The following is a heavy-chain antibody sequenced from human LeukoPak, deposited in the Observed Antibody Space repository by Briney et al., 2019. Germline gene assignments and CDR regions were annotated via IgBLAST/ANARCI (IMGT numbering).Heavy chain of an antibody. Sequence: SETLSLTCTVSGGSISSSSYYWSWIRQPPGKGLEWIGSTYSSGSTYYNPSLKSRVTTFVDTSKNQFSLKLSSVTAADTAVYYCARHGRFLEWVMDVWGQGTTVTVSS. D-gene: IGHD3-3*01. J-gene: IGHJ6*02. CDR1: GGSISSSSYY. V-gene: IGHV4-39*01. CDR2: TYSSGST. CDR3: ARHGRFLEWVMDV.